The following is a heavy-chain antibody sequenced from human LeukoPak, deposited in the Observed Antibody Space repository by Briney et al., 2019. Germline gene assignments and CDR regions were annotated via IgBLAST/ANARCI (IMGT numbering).Heavy chain of an antibody. CDR2: INPNSGGT. Sequence: ASVKVSCKASGYTFTGYYMHWVRQAPGQGLEWMGWINPNSGGTNYAQKFQGRVTMTRDTSISTAYMELSRLRSDDTAVYYCARDYRGSGWGLDAFDIWGQGTMVTVSS. CDR3: ARDYRGSGWGLDAFDI. V-gene: IGHV1-2*02. J-gene: IGHJ3*02. CDR1: GYTFTGYY. D-gene: IGHD6-19*01.